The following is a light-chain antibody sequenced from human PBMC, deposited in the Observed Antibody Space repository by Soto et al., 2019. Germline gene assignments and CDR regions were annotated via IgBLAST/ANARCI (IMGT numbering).Light chain of an antibody. J-gene: IGKJ1*01. CDR2: GAS. V-gene: IGKV3-15*01. Sequence: EIVMTQSPATLSVSPGERATLSCRASQSVSSNLAWYQQKPGQAPRLLIYGASTRATGIPARFSGSGSGTELTLTISSLQSEDFAVYYCQQYNNWPPRFXQGTKV. CDR1: QSVSSN. CDR3: QQYNNWPPR.